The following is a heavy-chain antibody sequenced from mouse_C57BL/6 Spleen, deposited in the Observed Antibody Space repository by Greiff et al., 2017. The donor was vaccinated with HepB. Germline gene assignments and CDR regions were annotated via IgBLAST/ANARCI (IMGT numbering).Heavy chain of an antibody. J-gene: IGHJ3*01. V-gene: IGHV1-64*01. Sequence: QVQLQQPGAELVKPGASVKLSCKASGYTFTSYWMHWVKQRPGQGLEWIGMIHPNSGSTNYNEKFKSKATLTVDKSSSTAYMQLSSLTSEDSAGYYCARSERGAWFAYWGQETLVTVSA. CDR3: ARSERGAWFAY. CDR1: GYTFTSYW. CDR2: IHPNSGST.